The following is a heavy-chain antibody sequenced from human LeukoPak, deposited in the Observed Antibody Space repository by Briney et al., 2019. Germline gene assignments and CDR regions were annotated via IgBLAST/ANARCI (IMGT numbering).Heavy chain of an antibody. CDR1: GYTFTSYD. D-gene: IGHD2-2*02. J-gene: IGHJ6*03. CDR3: ARGPMGVPAAIDYYYYMDV. V-gene: IGHV1-8*03. Sequence: ASVKVSCKASGYTFTSYDINWVRQATGQGLEWMGWMNPNSGNTGYAQKFQGRVTITRNTSISTAYMELSSPRSEDTAVYYCARGPMGVPAAIDYYYYMDVWGKGTTVTVSS. CDR2: MNPNSGNT.